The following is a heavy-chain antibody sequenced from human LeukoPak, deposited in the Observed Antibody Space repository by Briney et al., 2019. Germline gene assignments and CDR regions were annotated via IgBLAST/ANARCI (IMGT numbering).Heavy chain of an antibody. Sequence: GESLKIFCKGSGYSFTSYWIGWVRQMPGKGLEWMGIIYPGVSDTRYSPSFQGQVTISADKSISTAYLQWSSLKASDTAMYYCASLFEDDAFDIWGQGTMVTVSS. J-gene: IGHJ3*02. CDR1: GYSFTSYW. D-gene: IGHD3-10*02. CDR2: IYPGVSDT. V-gene: IGHV5-51*01. CDR3: ASLFEDDAFDI.